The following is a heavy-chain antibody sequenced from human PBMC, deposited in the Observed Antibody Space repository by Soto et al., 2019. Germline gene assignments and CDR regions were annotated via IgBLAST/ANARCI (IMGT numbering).Heavy chain of an antibody. CDR1: GFTFVTYA. CDR3: AKVYETVGSGWYGIDY. CDR2: ISGSGGTT. Sequence: LRLSCVASGFTFVTYAMSWVRQAPGKGLEWVSTISGSGGTTYYADSVKGRFTISRDNSRNTVYMQMNSLRAEDTAVYYCAKVYETVGSGWYGIDYWGQGTRVTVSS. J-gene: IGHJ4*02. V-gene: IGHV3-23*01. D-gene: IGHD6-19*01.